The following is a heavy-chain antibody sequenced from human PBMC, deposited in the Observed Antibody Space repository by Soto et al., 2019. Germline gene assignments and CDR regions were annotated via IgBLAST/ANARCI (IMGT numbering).Heavy chain of an antibody. CDR1: GFTFSSYA. Sequence: EVQLLESGGGLVQPGGSLRLSCAASGFTFSSYAMSWVRQAPGQGLEWVSAISGSGGSTYYADSVKGRFTISRDNSKNTVYLQMNSLRAEDTDVYYCAKGAFIVVVVAATNWFDPWGQGTLVTVSS. D-gene: IGHD2-15*01. CDR2: ISGSGGST. J-gene: IGHJ5*02. CDR3: AKGAFIVVVVAATNWFDP. V-gene: IGHV3-23*01.